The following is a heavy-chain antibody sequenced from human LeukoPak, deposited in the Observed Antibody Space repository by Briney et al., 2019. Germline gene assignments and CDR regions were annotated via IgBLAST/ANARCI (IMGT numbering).Heavy chain of an antibody. J-gene: IGHJ4*02. Sequence: GGSLRLSCAASGFTFSSYGMHWVRQAPGKGLEWVAVISYDGSNKYYADSVKGRFTISRDNSKNTLYLQMNSLRAEDTAVYYCASAGFRYILTDYFDYWGQGTLVTVSS. CDR3: ASAGFRYILTDYFDY. D-gene: IGHD3-9*01. V-gene: IGHV3-30*03. CDR2: ISYDGSNK. CDR1: GFTFSSYG.